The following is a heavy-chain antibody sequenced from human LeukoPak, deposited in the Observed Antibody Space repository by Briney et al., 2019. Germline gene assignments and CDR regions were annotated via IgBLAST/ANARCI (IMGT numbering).Heavy chain of an antibody. V-gene: IGHV3-23*01. CDR1: GFTFKFYA. CDR2: ITGDASVT. J-gene: IGHJ3*02. D-gene: IGHD6-13*01. CDR3: AKAYSSSLYGDAFHI. Sequence: GGSLRLSCAGSGFTFKFYAMTWVRQAPGKGLEWVSGITGDASVTYDADSVKGRFNISRDNAKNTLYLQLNSLRVEDTAVYYCAKAYSSSLYGDAFHIWSQGPKVTFSP.